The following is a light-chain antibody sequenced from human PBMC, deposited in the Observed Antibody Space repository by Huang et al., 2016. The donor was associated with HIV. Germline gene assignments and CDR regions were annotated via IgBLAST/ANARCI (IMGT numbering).Light chain of an antibody. CDR3: QQRVNWLAVT. Sequence: DIVLTQSPTILSVSPGGRATLSCRASQSISSYLAWYQQKPGQAPRLLIHDASKRATGIPARCSGSGCGTDFTLSISNLEPDDFAVYYCQQRVNWLAVTFGGGTKVEI. CDR2: DAS. V-gene: IGKV3-11*01. J-gene: IGKJ4*01. CDR1: QSISSY.